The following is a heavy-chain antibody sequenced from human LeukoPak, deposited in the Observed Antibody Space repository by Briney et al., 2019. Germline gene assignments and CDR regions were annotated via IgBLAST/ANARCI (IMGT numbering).Heavy chain of an antibody. V-gene: IGHV3-48*01. J-gene: IGHJ4*02. CDR1: GFTFSSYS. CDR3: AKGTLSIAAAGLPRGP. Sequence: GGSLRLSCAASGFTFSSYSMNWVRQAPGKGLEWVSYISSSSSTIYYADSVKGRFTISRDNSKNTLYLQMNSLRAEDTAVYYCAKGTLSIAAAGLPRGPWGQGTLVTVSS. CDR2: ISSSSSTI. D-gene: IGHD6-13*01.